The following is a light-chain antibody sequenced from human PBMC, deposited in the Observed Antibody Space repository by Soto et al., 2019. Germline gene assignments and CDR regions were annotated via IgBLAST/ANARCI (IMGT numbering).Light chain of an antibody. CDR2: AAS. Sequence: XIVMTQSPATLSVSPGEGATLSCRASQSVSSNLAWYQQKPGQAPRLLIYAASTRATGIPARFRGSGSGTEFTLTITSLQSEDFAVYYCQQYNNWPPLTFGGGTKVDIK. CDR1: QSVSSN. V-gene: IGKV3-15*01. J-gene: IGKJ4*01. CDR3: QQYNNWPPLT.